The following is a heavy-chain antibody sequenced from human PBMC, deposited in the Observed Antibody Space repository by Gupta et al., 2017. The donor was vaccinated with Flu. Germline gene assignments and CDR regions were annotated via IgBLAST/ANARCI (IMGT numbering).Heavy chain of an antibody. V-gene: IGHV3-7*01. CDR2: INGDGTKK. J-gene: IGHJ6*02. CDR3: ARYCSSYGLGV. D-gene: IGHD2-15*01. CDR1: YRFSKDW. Sequence: YRFSKDWRIWGGLAPGKEREWVANINGDGTKKNFVDSSKGRLTVPNGISRNKFGLQMSSPRAGDKAVYYCARYCSSYGLGVWGQGSTVTVSS.